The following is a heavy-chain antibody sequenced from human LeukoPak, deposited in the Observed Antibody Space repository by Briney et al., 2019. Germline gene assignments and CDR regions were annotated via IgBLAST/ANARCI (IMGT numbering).Heavy chain of an antibody. CDR3: ARPRSGIVVVPAPKGSWFDP. J-gene: IGHJ5*02. CDR2: IYHSGST. V-gene: IGHV4-30-2*03. D-gene: IGHD2-2*01. Sequence: SETLSLTCTVSGGSISSGGYYWSWIRQPPGKGLEWIGYIYHSGSTYYNPFLKSRVTISVDTSKNQFSLKLSSVTAADTAVYYCARPRSGIVVVPAPKGSWFDPWGQGTLVTVSS. CDR1: GGSISSGGYY.